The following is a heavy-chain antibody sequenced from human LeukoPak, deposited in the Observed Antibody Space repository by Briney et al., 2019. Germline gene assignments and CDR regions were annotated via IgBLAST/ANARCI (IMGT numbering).Heavy chain of an antibody. J-gene: IGHJ6*02. V-gene: IGHV4-31*03. CDR1: GGSISSGGYY. Sequence: PSQTLSPTCTVSGGSISSGGYYWSWIRQHPGKGLEWIGYIYYSGSTYYNPSLKSRVTISVDTSKNQFSLKLSSVTAADTAVYYCARDGAPGGLNVWGQGTTVTVSS. CDR2: IYYSGST. CDR3: ARDGAPGGLNV. D-gene: IGHD3-16*01.